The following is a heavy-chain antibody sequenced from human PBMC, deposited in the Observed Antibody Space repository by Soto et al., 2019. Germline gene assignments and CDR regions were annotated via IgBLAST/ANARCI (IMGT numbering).Heavy chain of an antibody. J-gene: IGHJ4*02. CDR1: GGTFSSYA. CDR3: ARIDGSGSYSYYFDY. Sequence: EASVKVSCKASGGTFSSYAISWVRQAPGQGLEWMGGIIPIFGTANYAQKFQGRVTITADESTSTAYMELSSLRSEDTAVYYCARIDGSGSYSYYFDYWGQGTLVTVSS. D-gene: IGHD1-26*01. V-gene: IGHV1-69*13. CDR2: IIPIFGTA.